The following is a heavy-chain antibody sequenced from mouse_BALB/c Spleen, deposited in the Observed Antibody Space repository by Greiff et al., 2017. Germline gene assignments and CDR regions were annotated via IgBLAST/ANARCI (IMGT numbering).Heavy chain of an antibody. CDR2: ISDGGSYT. J-gene: IGHJ2*01. V-gene: IGHV5-4*02. CDR1: GFTFSDYY. CDR3: AREGGKAGYFDY. D-gene: IGHD2-1*01. Sequence: EVKLVESGGGLVKPGGSLKLSCAASGFTFSDYYMYWVRQTPEKRLEWVATISDGGSYTYYPDSVKGRFTISRDNAKNNLYLQMSSLKSEDTAMYYCAREGGKAGYFDYWGQGTTLTVSS.